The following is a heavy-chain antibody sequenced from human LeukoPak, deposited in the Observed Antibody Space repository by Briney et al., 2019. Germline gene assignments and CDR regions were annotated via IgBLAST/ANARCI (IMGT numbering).Heavy chain of an antibody. V-gene: IGHV4-31*03. Sequence: SQTLSLTCSVSGSSISTGGSYWTWIRQHPEKGLEWIGFIYNSGSTYYDPSLKSRVTILLDTPENQFSLKLSSVTAADTAVYYCARSVGRGCNGDTCYTNWFDTWGQGTLVTVSS. J-gene: IGHJ5*02. D-gene: IGHD2-15*01. CDR2: IYNSGST. CDR3: ARSVGRGCNGDTCYTNWFDT. CDR1: GSSISTGGSY.